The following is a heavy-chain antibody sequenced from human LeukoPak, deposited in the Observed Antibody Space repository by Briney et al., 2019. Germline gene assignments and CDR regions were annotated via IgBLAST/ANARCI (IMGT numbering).Heavy chain of an antibody. V-gene: IGHV3-30-3*01. CDR3: ATSTVAKYDY. J-gene: IGHJ4*02. D-gene: IGHD4-11*01. CDR2: MSYDGSNK. Sequence: GGSLRLSCAASGFTFSSYAMHWVRQAPGKGLEWVAVMSYDGSNKYYADSVKGRFTISRDNSKNTLYLQMNSLRAEDTALYYCATSTVAKYDYWGQGTLVAVSS. CDR1: GFTFSSYA.